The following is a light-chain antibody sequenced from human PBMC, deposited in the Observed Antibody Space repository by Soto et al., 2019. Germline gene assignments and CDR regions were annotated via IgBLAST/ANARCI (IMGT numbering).Light chain of an antibody. Sequence: EIVLTQSPGTLSLSPGEGATLSCRTSQSIRSSYLSWFQQRPGQAPRVLIYGASNRASGIPDRFSGSGSGTDFTLTISSLEPDDFAVYYCQYYGRSPPYTFGQGTKLDIK. J-gene: IGKJ2*01. CDR3: QYYGRSPPYT. V-gene: IGKV3-20*01. CDR1: QSIRSSY. CDR2: GAS.